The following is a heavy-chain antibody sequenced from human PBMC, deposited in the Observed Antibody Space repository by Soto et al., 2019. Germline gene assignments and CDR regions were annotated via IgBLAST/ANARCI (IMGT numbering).Heavy chain of an antibody. CDR3: ERTTIAAAGTGGMDV. Sequence: SGPTLVNPTQTLTLTCTFSGFSLSTSGMRVSWIRQPPGKALEWLARIDWDDDKFYSTSLKTRLTISKDTSKNQVVLTMTNMDPVDTATYYCERTTIAAAGTGGMDVWGQGTKVTVSS. J-gene: IGHJ6*02. CDR1: GFSLSTSGMR. V-gene: IGHV2-70*04. CDR2: IDWDDDK. D-gene: IGHD6-13*01.